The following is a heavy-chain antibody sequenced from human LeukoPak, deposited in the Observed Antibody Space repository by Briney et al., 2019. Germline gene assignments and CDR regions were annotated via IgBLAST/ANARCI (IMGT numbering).Heavy chain of an antibody. CDR1: GFTFSSYS. V-gene: IGHV3-21*04. CDR3: ANLGGYDPYDSSGYYFGGVDY. Sequence: GGSLRLSCAVSGFTFSSYSMNWVRQAPGKGLEWVSSISSSSSYIYYADSVKGRFTISRDNAKNSLYLQMNSLRAEDTALYYCANLGGYDPYDSSGYYFGGVDYWGQGTLVTVSS. CDR2: ISSSSSYI. D-gene: IGHD3-22*01. J-gene: IGHJ4*02.